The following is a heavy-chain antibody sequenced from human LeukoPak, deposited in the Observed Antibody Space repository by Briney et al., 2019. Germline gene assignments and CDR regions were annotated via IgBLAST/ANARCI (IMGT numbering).Heavy chain of an antibody. CDR2: ISSSSSYT. Sequence: GGSLRLSCAASGFTFSSCSMNWVRQAPGKGLEWVSSISSSSSYTYYADSVKGRFTISRDNAKNSLYPQMNSLRAEDTAVYYCARDGTLGTSDYWGQGTLVTVSS. CDR1: GFTFSSCS. J-gene: IGHJ4*02. CDR3: ARDGTLGTSDY. V-gene: IGHV3-21*01.